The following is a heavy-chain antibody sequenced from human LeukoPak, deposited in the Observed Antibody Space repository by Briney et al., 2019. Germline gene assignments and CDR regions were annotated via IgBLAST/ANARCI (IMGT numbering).Heavy chain of an antibody. CDR3: ARDDGFSD. D-gene: IGHD1-1*01. J-gene: IGHJ1*01. Sequence: HPGGSLRLSCTASGFTVSSNYMSRVRQAPGKGLEWVSVIYSGGSTYYADSVKGRFTISRDNSKNTLYLQMNSLKPEDTAVYYCARDDGFSDWGQGTLVTVSS. CDR1: GFTVSSNY. V-gene: IGHV3-66*02. CDR2: IYSGGST.